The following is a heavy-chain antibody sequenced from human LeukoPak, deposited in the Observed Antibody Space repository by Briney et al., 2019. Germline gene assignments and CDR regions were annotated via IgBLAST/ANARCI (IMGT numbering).Heavy chain of an antibody. Sequence: SETLSLTCTVSGGSISSYYWSWLRQPPGKGLEWIGYIYYSGSTNYNPSLKSRVTISVDTSKNQFSLKLSSVTAADTAVYYCARHGSNPYYDFWSGSNWFDPWGQGTLVTVSS. CDR2: IYYSGST. CDR1: GGSISSYY. V-gene: IGHV4-59*08. CDR3: ARHGSNPYYDFWSGSNWFDP. D-gene: IGHD3-3*01. J-gene: IGHJ5*02.